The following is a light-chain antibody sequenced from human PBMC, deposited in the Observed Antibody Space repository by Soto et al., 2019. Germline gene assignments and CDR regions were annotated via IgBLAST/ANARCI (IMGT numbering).Light chain of an antibody. J-gene: IGKJ2*01. Sequence: EVVLTQSPVTLSLSPRERATLSCRASQTVSNNYLAWYQQKPGQAPRLLIFGSSDRATGIPDRFSGSGSGTDFTLTISRLEPEDFAGYYCQQYGSSPPYTFGQGTKREIK. CDR1: QTVSNNY. V-gene: IGKV3-20*01. CDR3: QQYGSSPPYT. CDR2: GSS.